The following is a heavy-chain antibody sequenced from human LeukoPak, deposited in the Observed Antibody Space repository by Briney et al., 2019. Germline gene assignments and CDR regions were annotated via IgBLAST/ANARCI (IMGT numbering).Heavy chain of an antibody. D-gene: IGHD5-18*01. CDR1: GFTFSDYC. Sequence: GGSLRLSCAASGFTFSDYCMHWVRQAPGKGLVWVSRINSDGSGTSYPDSVKGRFTMSRDNAKNTLYLQMNSLRAEDTAVYYCARGGARIGEYTYGFDYWGQGALVTVSS. CDR2: INSDGSGT. V-gene: IGHV3-74*01. CDR3: ARGGARIGEYTYGFDY. J-gene: IGHJ4*02.